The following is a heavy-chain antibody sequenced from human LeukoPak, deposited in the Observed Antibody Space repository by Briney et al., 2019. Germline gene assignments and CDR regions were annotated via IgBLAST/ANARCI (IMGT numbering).Heavy chain of an antibody. CDR1: RFTFSSYS. D-gene: IGHD6-19*01. J-gene: IGHJ6*03. V-gene: IGHV3-21*01. Sequence: GGSLRLSCAASRFTFSSYSMNWVRQAPGKGLEWVSSISSSSSYIYYADSVKGRFTISRDNAKNSLYLQMNSLRAEDTAVYYCAREVAGLYYYYYMDVWGKGTTVTVSS. CDR2: ISSSSSYI. CDR3: AREVAGLYYYYYMDV.